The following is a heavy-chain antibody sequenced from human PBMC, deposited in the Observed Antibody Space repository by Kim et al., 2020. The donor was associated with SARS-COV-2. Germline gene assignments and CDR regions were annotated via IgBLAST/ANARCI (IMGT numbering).Heavy chain of an antibody. D-gene: IGHD6-13*01. CDR2: MNSDGSRA. V-gene: IGHV3-74*01. Sequence: FSSDWMRWVRQAPGKGLVVGSRMNSDGSRARYADSGKGLFTISRDNANSTLYLKMNSLSAEDTAVYSCARGRYRSSWYVVWFEPWGQGPLV. CDR3: ARGRYRSSWYVVWFEP. J-gene: IGHJ5*02. CDR1: FSSDW.